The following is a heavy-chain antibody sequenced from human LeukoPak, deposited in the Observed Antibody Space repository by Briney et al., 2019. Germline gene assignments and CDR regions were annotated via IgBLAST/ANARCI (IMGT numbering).Heavy chain of an antibody. D-gene: IGHD6-6*01. CDR3: ASITEIAARELYYFDY. V-gene: IGHV4-34*01. J-gene: IGHJ4*02. Sequence: SETLSLTCAVYGGSFSGYYWSWIRQPPGKGLEWIGEINHSGSTNYNPSLKSRVTTSVDTSKNQFSLKLSSVTAADTAVYYCASITEIAARELYYFDYWGQGTLVTVSS. CDR2: INHSGST. CDR1: GGSFSGYY.